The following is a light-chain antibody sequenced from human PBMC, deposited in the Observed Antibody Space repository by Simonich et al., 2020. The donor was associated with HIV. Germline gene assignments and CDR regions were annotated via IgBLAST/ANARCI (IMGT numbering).Light chain of an antibody. J-gene: IGKJ1*01. CDR1: QIVLYSSNNKNY. CDR2: WAS. Sequence: DIVMTQSPDSLTVSLGERATINCKSSQIVLYSSNNKNYLAWYQQKPGQPPKLLIYWASTRESGVPDRFSGSGSGTDFTLTISSLQAEDVALYYCHQHYSLPWTFGQGTKVEIK. CDR3: HQHYSLPWT. V-gene: IGKV4-1*01.